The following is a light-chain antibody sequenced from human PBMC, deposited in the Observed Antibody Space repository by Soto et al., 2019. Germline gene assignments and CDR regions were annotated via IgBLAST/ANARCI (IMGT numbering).Light chain of an antibody. CDR1: QSVDSTY. CDR3: QQYGSSLYT. CDR2: GAS. J-gene: IGKJ2*01. Sequence: DIVLTQSPGTVSLSPGERATLSCRATQSVDSTYLAWYQQKPGQAPRLLIYGASSRATGIPDRFSGSGSGTDFTLTISRLEPEDFAVYYCQQYGSSLYTFGQGTKLEIK. V-gene: IGKV3-20*01.